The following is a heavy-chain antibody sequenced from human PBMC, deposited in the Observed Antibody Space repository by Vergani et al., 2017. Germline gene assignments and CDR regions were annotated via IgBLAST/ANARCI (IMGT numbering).Heavy chain of an antibody. J-gene: IGHJ5*02. D-gene: IGHD3-3*01. CDR3: ARARKFRFGVVWENWFDP. CDR1: GFTFNEYW. V-gene: IGHV3-74*02. Sequence: EVQLLESGGGLLQPGGSLSLSCASPGFTFNEYWMPWARQVPGKGLVWVSGMNGDGDTISYADPVKGRFTISRDNAKNTLFLQMNSLRAEDTAVYYCARARKFRFGVVWENWFDPWGQGTLVTVSS. CDR2: MNGDGDTI.